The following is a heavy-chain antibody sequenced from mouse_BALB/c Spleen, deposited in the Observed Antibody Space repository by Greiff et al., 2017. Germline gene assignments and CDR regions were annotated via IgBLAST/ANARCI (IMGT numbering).Heavy chain of an antibody. CDR1: GFNIKDYY. Sequence: EVQLQQSGAELVRSGASVKLSCTASGFNIKDYYMHWVKQRPEQGLEWIGWIDPENGDTEYAPKFKGKATMTADTSSNTAYLQLSSLTSEDTAVYYCNTCGYYYGSSGCWGQGTTLTVSS. D-gene: IGHD1-1*01. CDR3: NTCGYYYGSSGC. V-gene: IGHV14-4*02. J-gene: IGHJ2*01. CDR2: IDPENGDT.